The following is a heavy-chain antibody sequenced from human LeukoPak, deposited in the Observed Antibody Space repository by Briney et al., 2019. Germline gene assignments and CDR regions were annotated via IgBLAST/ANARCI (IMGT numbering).Heavy chain of an antibody. J-gene: IGHJ4*02. Sequence: GGSLRLSCAASGFTFSSYAMSWVRQAPGKGLEWVSAISGSGGSTYYADSVKGRFTISRDNSKNTLYLQMNSLRAEDTALYYCAKATYYDFWSGYYFDYWGQGTLVTVSS. CDR3: AKATYYDFWSGYYFDY. D-gene: IGHD3-3*01. CDR1: GFTFSSYA. CDR2: ISGSGGST. V-gene: IGHV3-23*01.